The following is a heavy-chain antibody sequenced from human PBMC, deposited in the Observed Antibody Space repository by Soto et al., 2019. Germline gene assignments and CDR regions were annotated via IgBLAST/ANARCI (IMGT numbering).Heavy chain of an antibody. Sequence: QVQLVQSGAEVKKPGSSVKVSCKASGGTFSSYTISWVRQAPGQGLEWMGRIISILGIANYAQKFQGRVTITADKSTSTAYMELSSLRSEDTAVYYCARIMVRGVNYWGQGTLVTVSS. CDR3: ARIMVRGVNY. D-gene: IGHD3-10*01. CDR2: IISILGIA. J-gene: IGHJ4*02. CDR1: GGTFSSYT. V-gene: IGHV1-69*02.